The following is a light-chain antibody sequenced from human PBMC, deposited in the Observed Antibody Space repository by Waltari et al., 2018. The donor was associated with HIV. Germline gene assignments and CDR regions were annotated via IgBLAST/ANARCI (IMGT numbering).Light chain of an antibody. CDR1: PSVISTS. J-gene: IGKJ1*01. CDR3: QHYGSSPQT. Sequence: EIVLTQSPGTLSLSPGERATLSCRASPSVISTSLAWYQQNPGQAPSLLIYAASSRAAGIPDRFSGSGSGTDFPLTISRLEPEDFAVYYCQHYGSSPQTFGHGTKVEIK. CDR2: AAS. V-gene: IGKV3-20*01.